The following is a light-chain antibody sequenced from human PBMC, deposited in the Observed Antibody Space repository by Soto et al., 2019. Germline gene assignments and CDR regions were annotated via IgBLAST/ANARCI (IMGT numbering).Light chain of an antibody. J-gene: IGLJ3*02. CDR3: NSYTSSSARV. Sequence: QSVLTQPGSVSGSPGQSITISCTGTSSDVGAYNYVSWYQQHPGKAPKLIIYEVSNRPSGVSNRFSGSKSANTASLTISGLQAEYEADYYCNSYTSSSARVFGGGTKLTVL. CDR2: EVS. V-gene: IGLV2-14*01. CDR1: SSDVGAYNY.